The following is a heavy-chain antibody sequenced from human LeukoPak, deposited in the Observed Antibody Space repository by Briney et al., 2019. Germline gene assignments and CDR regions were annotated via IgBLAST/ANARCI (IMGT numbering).Heavy chain of an antibody. CDR3: ARDPSTWNGYSDY. CDR1: AFTFSTYN. J-gene: IGHJ4*02. D-gene: IGHD3-3*01. Sequence: GGSLRLSCAASAFTFSTYNMNWVRQAPGKGLEWVSYISSSGSSIYYADSVKGRFTISRDNAKNSVYLQMDSLRAEDTAVYYCARDPSTWNGYSDYWGQGTLVTVSS. CDR2: ISSSGSSI. V-gene: IGHV3-48*01.